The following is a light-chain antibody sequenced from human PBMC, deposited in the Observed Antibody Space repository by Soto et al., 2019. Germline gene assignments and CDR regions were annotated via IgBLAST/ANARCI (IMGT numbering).Light chain of an antibody. J-gene: IGLJ2*01. V-gene: IGLV1-40*01. CDR3: QSYDSSLSGSVV. CDR1: SSNIGAGYD. Sequence: QAVVTQPPSVSGAPGQRVTICCTGSSSNIGAGYDVHWYQQLPGTAPKLLIYGNSNRPSGVPDRFSGSKSGTSASLAITGLQAEDESDYYCQSYDSSLSGSVVFGGGTKLTVL. CDR2: GNS.